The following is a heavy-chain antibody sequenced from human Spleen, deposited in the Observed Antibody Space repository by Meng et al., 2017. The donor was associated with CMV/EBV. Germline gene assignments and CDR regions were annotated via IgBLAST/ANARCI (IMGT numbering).Heavy chain of an antibody. CDR2: IFYTGNT. CDR3: ARGHLVGFDY. J-gene: IGHJ4*02. D-gene: IGHD2-2*01. V-gene: IGHV4-31*03. Sequence: CTFSGGAITSGGYFWSWFRQHPGKGLQWIGYIFYTGNTYYNPSLASRTTISVDTSKNQFSLNVTSVTAADTAVYYCARGHLVGFDYWGQGALVTVSS. CDR1: GGAITSGGYF.